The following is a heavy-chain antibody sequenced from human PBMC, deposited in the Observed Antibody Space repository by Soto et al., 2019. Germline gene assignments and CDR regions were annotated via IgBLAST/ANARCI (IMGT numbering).Heavy chain of an antibody. J-gene: IGHJ4*02. CDR1: GFRFTRYG. Sequence: QVRLVQSGAEVKKPGASVKVSCKTSGFRFTRYGLHWVRQAPGQGLEWMGYINAGNGDTKYSQTFQDRVTITSDTSATTVYIELSSLRSGDTAIYYCLTQSLDYSDRSSDYWGQGTLVTVSS. D-gene: IGHD4-4*01. CDR2: INAGNGDT. CDR3: LTQSLDYSDRSSDY. V-gene: IGHV1-3*01.